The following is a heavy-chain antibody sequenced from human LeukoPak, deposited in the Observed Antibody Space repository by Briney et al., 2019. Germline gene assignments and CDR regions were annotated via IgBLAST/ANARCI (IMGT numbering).Heavy chain of an antibody. CDR2: ISSSSSTI. Sequence: PGGSLRLSCAASGFTFSSYSMNWVRQAPGKGLEWVSYISSSSSTIYYADSVKGRFTISRDNAKNSLYLQMNSLRDEDTAVYYCARDPVQYYDFWSGYYTSYYGMDVWGQGTTVTASS. CDR1: GFTFSSYS. CDR3: ARDPVQYYDFWSGYYTSYYGMDV. V-gene: IGHV3-48*02. J-gene: IGHJ6*02. D-gene: IGHD3-3*01.